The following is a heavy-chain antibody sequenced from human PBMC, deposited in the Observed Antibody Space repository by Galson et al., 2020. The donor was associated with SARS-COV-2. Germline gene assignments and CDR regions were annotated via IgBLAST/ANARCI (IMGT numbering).Heavy chain of an antibody. CDR2: IDWGDDK. Sequence: SGPTLVKPTETLTLTCTFSGFSFANSTVCVSSFRQSPGKALEWLARIDWGDDKFYNPSLKTRLSISKDTSRNQVVLTMTNMDRVDTATYYCARNEYLWDWFDPWGQGTLVTVSS. D-gene: IGHD2-21*01. CDR1: GFSFANSTVC. CDR3: ARNEYLWDWFDP. V-gene: IGHV2-70*17. J-gene: IGHJ5*02.